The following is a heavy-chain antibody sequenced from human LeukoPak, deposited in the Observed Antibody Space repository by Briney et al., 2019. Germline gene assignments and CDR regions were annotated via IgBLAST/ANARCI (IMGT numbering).Heavy chain of an antibody. Sequence: GGSLRPSCAASGFTFSSYAMSWVCQAPGKGLEWVSAISGSGGSTYYADSVKGRFTISRDNSKNTLYLQMNSLRAEDTAVYYCAKDNPVRGVIVSDYWGQGTLVTVSS. CDR2: ISGSGGST. V-gene: IGHV3-23*01. CDR3: AKDNPVRGVIVSDY. D-gene: IGHD3-10*01. J-gene: IGHJ4*02. CDR1: GFTFSSYA.